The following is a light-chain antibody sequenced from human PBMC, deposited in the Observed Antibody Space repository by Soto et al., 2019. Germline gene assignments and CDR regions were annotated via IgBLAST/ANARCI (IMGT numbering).Light chain of an antibody. Sequence: IHMTQSPSSLSASVLYRVTISFLSIQDVRHHICLYHQTPGKAPKLLIYKASSLESGVPSRFSGSGSGTEFTLTISSLQPDDFATYYCQQYNSYSRTFGQGTKVDIK. J-gene: IGKJ1*01. CDR3: QQYNSYSRT. V-gene: IGKV1-5*03. CDR1: QDVRHH. CDR2: KAS.